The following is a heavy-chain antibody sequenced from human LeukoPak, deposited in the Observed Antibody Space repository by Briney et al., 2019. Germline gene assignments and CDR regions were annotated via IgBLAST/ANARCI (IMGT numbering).Heavy chain of an antibody. D-gene: IGHD3-10*02. J-gene: IGHJ6*03. CDR2: ISSSGSTI. CDR3: AELGITMIGGV. Sequence: GGSLRLSCAASGFRFNTYWMSWVRQAPGKGLEWVSYISSSGSTIYYADSVKGRFTISRDNAKNSLYLQMNSLRAEDTAVYYCAELGITMIGGVWGKGTTVTISS. CDR1: GFRFNTYW. V-gene: IGHV3-48*04.